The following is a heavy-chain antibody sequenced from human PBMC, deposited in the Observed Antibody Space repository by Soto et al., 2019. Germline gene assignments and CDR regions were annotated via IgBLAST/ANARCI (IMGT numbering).Heavy chain of an antibody. CDR2: ISGSGGST. J-gene: IGHJ4*02. CDR3: ANGRGCYAY. Sequence: EVQLLESGGGLVQPGGSLRLSCAASGFTFSSYAMSWVRQAPGKGLEWVSAISGSGGSTYYADSVKGRFTISRDNSKNKLYLQMNRLRAEDRAEYYCANGRGCYAYWGQGTLVTVSS. V-gene: IGHV3-23*01. CDR1: GFTFSSYA. D-gene: IGHD2-15*01.